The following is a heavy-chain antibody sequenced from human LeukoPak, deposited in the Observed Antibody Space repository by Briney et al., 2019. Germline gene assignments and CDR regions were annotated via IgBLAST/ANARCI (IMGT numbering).Heavy chain of an antibody. J-gene: IGHJ4*02. Sequence: AGGSLRLSCVASGFTFSSYAMSWVRQAPGKGLEWVAAIKSDESEKYYVDSVKGRFTISRDNAKNSLSLQMNSLRDEDTAVYYCANLWELGYWGQGTPVTVSS. V-gene: IGHV3-7*01. CDR3: ANLWELGY. CDR1: GFTFSSYA. CDR2: IKSDESEK. D-gene: IGHD1-26*01.